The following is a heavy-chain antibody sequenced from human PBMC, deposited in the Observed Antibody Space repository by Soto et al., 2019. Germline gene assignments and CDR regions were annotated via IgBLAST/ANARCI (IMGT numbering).Heavy chain of an antibody. Sequence: GGSLRLSCAASGFTFSDRYVDWVRQAPGKGLEWVGRSRNKANGYTTEYAASVKGRFSVSRDESRNSVYLQMDSLKTEDTAVYYCARASLSGRAFDYWGQGTLVTVSS. J-gene: IGHJ4*02. CDR2: SRNKANGYTT. CDR3: ARASLSGRAFDY. V-gene: IGHV3-72*01. CDR1: GFTFSDRY. D-gene: IGHD1-26*01.